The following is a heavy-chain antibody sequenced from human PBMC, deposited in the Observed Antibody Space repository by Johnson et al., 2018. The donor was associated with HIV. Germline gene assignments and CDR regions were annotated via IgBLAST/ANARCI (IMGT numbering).Heavy chain of an antibody. Sequence: LLVESGGGRAKPGGSLRLSCAVSGFSFTNAWMSWVRQAPGKGLEWVAVIWYDGSNKYYADSVKGRFTISRDNSKNTLYLQMNSLRAEDTAVYYCARRSWAFDAFDIWGQGTMVTVSS. V-gene: IGHV3-33*08. CDR1: GFSFTNAW. CDR3: ARRSWAFDAFDI. J-gene: IGHJ3*02. CDR2: IWYDGSNK. D-gene: IGHD1-26*01.